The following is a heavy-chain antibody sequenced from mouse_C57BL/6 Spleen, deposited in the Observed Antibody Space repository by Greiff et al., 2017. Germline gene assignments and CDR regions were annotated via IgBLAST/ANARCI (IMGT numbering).Heavy chain of an antibody. J-gene: IGHJ3*01. CDR1: GYTFTSYW. D-gene: IGHD2-2*01. V-gene: IGHV1-64*01. CDR2: IHPNSGST. CDR3: AREGWLRRWFAY. Sequence: QVQLQQPGAELVKPGASVKLSCKASGYTFTSYWMHWVKQRPGQGLEWIGMIHPNSGSTNYNEKFKSKATLTVDKSSSTAYMQLSSLTSEDSAVYYCAREGWLRRWFAYWGQGTLVTVSA.